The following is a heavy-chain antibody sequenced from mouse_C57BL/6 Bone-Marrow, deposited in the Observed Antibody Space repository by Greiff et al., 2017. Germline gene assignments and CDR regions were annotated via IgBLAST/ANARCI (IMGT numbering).Heavy chain of an antibody. Sequence: VQLQESGAELARPGASVKLSCKASGYTFTSYGISWVKQRTGQGLEWIGEIYPRSGNTYYNEKFKGKATLTADKSSSTAYMELRSLTSEDSAVYFCARSNYYGSSVFAYWGQGTLVTVSA. V-gene: IGHV1-81*01. CDR2: IYPRSGNT. CDR1: GYTFTSYG. J-gene: IGHJ3*01. CDR3: ARSNYYGSSVFAY. D-gene: IGHD1-1*01.